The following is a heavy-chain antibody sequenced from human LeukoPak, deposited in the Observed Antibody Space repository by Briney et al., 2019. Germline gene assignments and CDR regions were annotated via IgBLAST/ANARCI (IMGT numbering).Heavy chain of an antibody. Sequence: HTGGSLRLSCAASGFSVSNYYMSWVRQPPGKGLEWVSVMYTGGGRYYGDSVKGRFTISRDNSKNTVFLQMNSLRVEDTALYYCTRGQSYCGADCYSDWGQGTLVTVSS. J-gene: IGHJ4*02. CDR2: MYTGGGR. CDR3: TRGQSYCGADCYSD. D-gene: IGHD2-21*02. CDR1: GFSVSNYY. V-gene: IGHV3-66*01.